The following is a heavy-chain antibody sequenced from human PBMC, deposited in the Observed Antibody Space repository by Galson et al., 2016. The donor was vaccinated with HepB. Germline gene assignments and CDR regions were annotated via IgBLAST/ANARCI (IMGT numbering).Heavy chain of an antibody. CDR2: IHSGGGS. CDR1: GFSVGRNF. D-gene: IGHD3-22*01. J-gene: IGHJ4*02. Sequence: SLRLSCAASGFSVGRNFMTWVRQAPGKGLEGVSLIHSGGGSHSADSVKGRFTISRANSKNTLYLQMNSLRAEDTAVYYCARKTDTSGKGAYWGQGTLVTVSS. V-gene: IGHV3-66*01. CDR3: ARKTDTSGKGAY.